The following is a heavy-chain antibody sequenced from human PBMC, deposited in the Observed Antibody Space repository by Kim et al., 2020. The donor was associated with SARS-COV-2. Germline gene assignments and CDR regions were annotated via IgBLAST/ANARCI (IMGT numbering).Heavy chain of an antibody. CDR2: IWYDGSNK. V-gene: IGHV3-33*06. CDR3: AKDGIYYDSSGYYPTNPDY. J-gene: IGHJ4*02. CDR1: GFIFSSYG. Sequence: GGSLRLSCAASGFIFSSYGMHWVRQAPGRGLEWVALIWYDGSNKYYADSMKGRFTISRDDSKNTLYLQMNSLRAEDTAVYYCAKDGIYYDSSGYYPTNPDYWGQGTLVTVSS. D-gene: IGHD3-22*01.